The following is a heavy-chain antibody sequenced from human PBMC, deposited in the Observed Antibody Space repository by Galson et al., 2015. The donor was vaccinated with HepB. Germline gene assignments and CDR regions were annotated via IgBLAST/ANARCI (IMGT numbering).Heavy chain of an antibody. Sequence: SLRLSCAASGFTFDDYAMHWVRQAPGKGLEWVSGISWNSGSIGYADSVKGRFTISRDNAKNSLYLQMNSLRAEDTALYYCAKVGGEYCSSTSCYHDRYYFDYWGQGTLVTVSS. D-gene: IGHD2-2*01. V-gene: IGHV3-9*01. CDR1: GFTFDDYA. CDR3: AKVGGEYCSSTSCYHDRYYFDY. J-gene: IGHJ4*02. CDR2: ISWNSGSI.